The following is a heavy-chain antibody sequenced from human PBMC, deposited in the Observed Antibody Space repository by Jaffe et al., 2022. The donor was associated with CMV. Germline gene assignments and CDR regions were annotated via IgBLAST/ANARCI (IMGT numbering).Heavy chain of an antibody. V-gene: IGHV4-31*03. CDR1: GGSISSGGYY. Sequence: QVQLQESGPGLVKPSQTLSLTCTVSGGSISSGGYYWSWIRQHPGKGLEWIGYIYYSGSTYYNPSLKSRVTISVDTSKNQFSLKLSSVTAADTAVYYCARAPPYYDSSGYYGGSFDYWGQGTLVTVSS. CDR3: ARAPPYYDSSGYYGGSFDY. J-gene: IGHJ4*02. CDR2: IYYSGST. D-gene: IGHD3-22*01.